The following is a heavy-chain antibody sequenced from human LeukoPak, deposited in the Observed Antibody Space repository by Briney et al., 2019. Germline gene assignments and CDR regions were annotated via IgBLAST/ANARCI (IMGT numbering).Heavy chain of an antibody. CDR1: GFTFSVYW. Sequence: GGSLRLSCAASGFTFSVYWMPWVRQTPEKGLVWVSHITDDGTRTYADSVKGRFTISRDNAKNTVYLQMNSLRAEDTGMYFCARDRWGERAFDAWGQGTMVTVSS. D-gene: IGHD7-27*01. CDR3: ARDRWGERAFDA. J-gene: IGHJ3*01. V-gene: IGHV3-74*03. CDR2: ITDDGTR.